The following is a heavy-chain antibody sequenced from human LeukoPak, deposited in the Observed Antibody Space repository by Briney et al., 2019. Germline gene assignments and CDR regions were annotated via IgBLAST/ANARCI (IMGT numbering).Heavy chain of an antibody. CDR2: INGRGGAT. V-gene: IGHV3-23*01. CDR1: GFTFSSYA. D-gene: IGHD3-22*01. Sequence: GGSLRLSCTASGFTFSSYALNWVRQAPGKGLEWVSAINGRGGATYYADSVKGRFTISRDNSKNTLYLQMNSLRAEDTAVYYCAKEGSSGYYLIPFDYWGQGTLVTVSS. CDR3: AKEGSSGYYLIPFDY. J-gene: IGHJ4*02.